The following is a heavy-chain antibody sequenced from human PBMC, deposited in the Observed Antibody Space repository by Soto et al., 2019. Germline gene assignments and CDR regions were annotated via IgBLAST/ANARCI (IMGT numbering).Heavy chain of an antibody. CDR2: TRDDGKKT. D-gene: IGHD5-18*01. CDR3: AREGDSHAFRGFDL. CDR1: GFTFSHYI. Sequence: PGGSLRLSCAASGFTFSHYIYHWVRQAPGKGLQWVAVTRDDGKKTNHATSVRGRFTVSRDMSKSTIFLQMNNLRIDDSAIYSCAREGDSHAFRGFDLWGQGTPVTVSS. V-gene: IGHV3-30*03. J-gene: IGHJ5*02.